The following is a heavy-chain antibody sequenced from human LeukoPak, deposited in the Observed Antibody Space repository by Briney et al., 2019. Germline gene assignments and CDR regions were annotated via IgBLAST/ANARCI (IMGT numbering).Heavy chain of an antibody. V-gene: IGHV1-18*01. CDR2: ISAYNGNT. D-gene: IGHD3-22*01. CDR3: ARDLGGYYDSSGYMY. CDR1: GYTFTSYG. Sequence: ASVKVSCKASGYTFTSYGISWVRQAPGQGLEWMGWISAYNGNTNYAQRLQGRVTMTTDTSTSTAYMELRSLRSDDTAVYYCARDLGGYYDSSGYMYWGQGTLVTVSS. J-gene: IGHJ4*02.